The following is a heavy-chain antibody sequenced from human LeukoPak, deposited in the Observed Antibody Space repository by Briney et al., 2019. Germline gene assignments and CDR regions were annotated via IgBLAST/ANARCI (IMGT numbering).Heavy chain of an antibody. V-gene: IGHV1-18*01. J-gene: IGHJ4*02. Sequence: ASVKVSCKASGYTFTGYGINWVRQAPGQGLEWMGWISAYNGNTNYAQKFQGRVTMTTDTSTSTVYMELMSLRSDDTAVYYCARLVCSSTTCYSFYFDYWGQGTLVTVSS. CDR2: ISAYNGNT. CDR1: GYTFTGYG. D-gene: IGHD2-2*02. CDR3: ARLVCSSTTCYSFYFDY.